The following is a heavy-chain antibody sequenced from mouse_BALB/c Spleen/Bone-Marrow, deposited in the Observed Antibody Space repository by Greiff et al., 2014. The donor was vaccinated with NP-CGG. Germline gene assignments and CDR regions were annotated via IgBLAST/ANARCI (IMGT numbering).Heavy chain of an antibody. CDR1: GYTFTNYW. CDR3: ARGNGPYAMDY. Sequence: VQVVESGAELVRPGTSVKISCKASGYTFTNYWLGWVKQRPGHGLEWIGDIYPGGGYTNYNEKFKGKATLTADTSSSTAYMQLSSLTSEDSAVYFCARGNGPYAMDYWGQGTSVTVSS. J-gene: IGHJ4*01. CDR2: IYPGGGYT. V-gene: IGHV1-63*02. D-gene: IGHD1-1*02.